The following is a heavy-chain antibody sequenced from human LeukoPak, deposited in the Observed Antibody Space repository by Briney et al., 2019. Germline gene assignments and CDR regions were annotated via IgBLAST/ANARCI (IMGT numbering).Heavy chain of an antibody. Sequence: SETLSLTCAVYGGSFSDHFWSWIRQPPGKGLEWIGEINHSGSTDYNPSLKSRLTISVDTSKKQFSLKVNSVTAADTAVYYCARNGGNSDFDYWGQGTLVTVSS. CDR1: GGSFSDHF. J-gene: IGHJ4*02. CDR2: INHSGST. CDR3: ARNGGNSDFDY. V-gene: IGHV4-34*01. D-gene: IGHD4-23*01.